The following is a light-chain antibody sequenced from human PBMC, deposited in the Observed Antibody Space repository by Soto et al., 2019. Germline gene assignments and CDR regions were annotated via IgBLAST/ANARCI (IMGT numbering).Light chain of an antibody. Sequence: QSALTQPASVSGSPGQSITISCTGTSSDVGGYDFVSWYRQYPGQAPKILIYEVTHRPSGVPDRFSDSKSGNTASLTISGLQADDEADYYCSSYTITSSPVFGPGTKLTVL. J-gene: IGLJ1*01. CDR1: SSDVGGYDF. CDR3: SSYTITSSPV. V-gene: IGLV2-14*01. CDR2: EVT.